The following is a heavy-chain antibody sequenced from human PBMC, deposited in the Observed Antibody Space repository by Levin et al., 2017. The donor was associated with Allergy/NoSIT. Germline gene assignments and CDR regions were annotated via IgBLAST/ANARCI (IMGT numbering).Heavy chain of an antibody. D-gene: IGHD6-19*01. J-gene: IGHJ6*02. CDR1: GYIFTSYA. V-gene: IGHV7-4-1*02. Sequence: ASVKVSCKASGYIFTSYAINWVRQAPGQGPEWMGWINTNNGKPRYAQGFTGRFVFSLDTSVSTASLQISSLKADDTAVYYCASDVAVVGSNAMDVWGQGTTVTVSS. CDR3: ASDVAVVGSNAMDV. CDR2: INTNNGKP.